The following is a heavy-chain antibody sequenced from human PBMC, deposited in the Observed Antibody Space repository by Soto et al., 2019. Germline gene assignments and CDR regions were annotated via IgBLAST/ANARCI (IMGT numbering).Heavy chain of an antibody. CDR2: ISSSSSYI. V-gene: IGHV3-21*01. J-gene: IGHJ6*02. CDR1: GVTFSSYS. CDR3: ARPAVPTTSPYYYYYGMDV. D-gene: IGHD2-2*01. Sequence: TGGFLRLSCAASGVTFSSYSMNWVRQAPGKGLEWVSSISSSSSYIYYAGSVKGRFTISRDNAKNSLYLQMNSLRAEDTAVYYCARPAVPTTSPYYYYYGMDVWGQGTTVTVSS.